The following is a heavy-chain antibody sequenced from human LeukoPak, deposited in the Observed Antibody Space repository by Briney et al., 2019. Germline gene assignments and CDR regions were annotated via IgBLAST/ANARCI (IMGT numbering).Heavy chain of an antibody. J-gene: IGHJ5*02. CDR1: GYTFTGYY. D-gene: IGHD6-19*01. Sequence: ASVKVSCKASGYTFTGYYMHWVRQAPGQGLEWMGWINPNSGGTNYAQKFQGRVTMTRDTSISTAYMELSRLRSDDTAVYYCAREQAAVAGTTTGWFDPWGQGTLVTVSS. V-gene: IGHV1-2*02. CDR3: AREQAAVAGTTTGWFDP. CDR2: INPNSGGT.